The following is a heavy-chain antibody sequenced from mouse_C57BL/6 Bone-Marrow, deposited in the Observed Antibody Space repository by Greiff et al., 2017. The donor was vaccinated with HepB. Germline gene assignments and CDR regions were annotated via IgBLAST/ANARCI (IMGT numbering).Heavy chain of an antibody. J-gene: IGHJ4*01. V-gene: IGHV5-9*01. CDR1: GFTFSSYT. CDR3: GSLMDY. Sequence: EVQRVESGGGLVKPGGSLKLSCAASGFTFSSYTMSWVRQTPEKRLEWVATISGGGGNTYYPDSVKGRFTISRDNAKNTLYLQMSSLRSEDTALYYCGSLMDYWGQGTSVTVSS. CDR2: ISGGGGNT.